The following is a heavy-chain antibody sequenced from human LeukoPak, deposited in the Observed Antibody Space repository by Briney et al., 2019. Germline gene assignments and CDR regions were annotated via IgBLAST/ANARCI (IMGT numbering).Heavy chain of an antibody. J-gene: IGHJ6*03. CDR1: GGSFSSYL. V-gene: IGHV4-4*07. CDR3: AREDSGSYYNYYYFYMDV. Sequence: PSETLSLTCSISGGSFSSYLWSWVRQPAGKGLEWIGRIYPSGNTNYNPSLKSRVTLSVDTSKTQFSLRLSSVTAADTAVYYCAREDSGSYYNYYYFYMDVWGKGTTVTISS. CDR2: IYPSGNT. D-gene: IGHD3-10*01.